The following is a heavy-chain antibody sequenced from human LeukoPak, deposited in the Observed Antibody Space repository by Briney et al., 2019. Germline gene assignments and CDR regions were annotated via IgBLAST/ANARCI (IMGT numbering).Heavy chain of an antibody. CDR1: GFTFDDYA. Sequence: GGSLRLSCAASGFTFDDYAMSWVRQVPGKGLEWVSGINWNGNSTGYADSVKGRFTISRDNAKNSLYLQMNSLRAEDTAVYYCARTSSGGSCYLDYWGQGTLVTVSS. D-gene: IGHD2-15*01. CDR3: ARTSSGGSCYLDY. J-gene: IGHJ4*02. V-gene: IGHV3-20*04. CDR2: INWNGNST.